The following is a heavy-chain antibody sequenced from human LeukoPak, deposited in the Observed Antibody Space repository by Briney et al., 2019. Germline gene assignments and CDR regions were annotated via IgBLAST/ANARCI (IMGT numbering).Heavy chain of an antibody. Sequence: GGSLRLSCAASGFTFSSYGMHWVRQAPGKGLEWVAVISYDGSNKYYADSVKGRFTISRDNSKNTLYLQMNSLRAEDTAVYYCAKDGGLAAAGTAEIDYWGQGTLVTVSS. CDR3: AKDGGLAAAGTAEIDY. CDR2: ISYDGSNK. D-gene: IGHD6-13*01. V-gene: IGHV3-30*18. J-gene: IGHJ4*02. CDR1: GFTFSSYG.